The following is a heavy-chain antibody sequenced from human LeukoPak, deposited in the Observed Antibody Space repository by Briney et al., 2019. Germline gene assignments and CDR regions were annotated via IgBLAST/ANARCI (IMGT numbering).Heavy chain of an antibody. D-gene: IGHD3-22*01. Sequence: ASVKVSCKASGYTFTSYGISWVRQAPGQGLEWMGWINAYNGDTNYAQKLQGRVTMTTDTSTSTAYMELRSLRSDDTAVYYCARGGPAPHRITLIVVASSTDAFDIWGQGTMVTVSS. CDR3: ARGGPAPHRITLIVVASSTDAFDI. CDR2: INAYNGDT. CDR1: GYTFTSYG. V-gene: IGHV1-18*01. J-gene: IGHJ3*02.